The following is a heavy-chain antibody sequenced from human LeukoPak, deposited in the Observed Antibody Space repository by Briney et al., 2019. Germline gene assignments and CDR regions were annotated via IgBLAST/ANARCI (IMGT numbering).Heavy chain of an antibody. CDR1: GVTFSSYG. CDR3: ARDPDYTDYMSYNYYYMDV. D-gene: IGHD4-11*01. V-gene: IGHV3-33*01. Sequence: GGSLRLSCAASGVTFSSYGMHWVRQAPGKGLEWVAFIRYDGSNKYYADSVKGRFTISRDNAKKLVYLQMNSLRAEDTAVYYCARDPDYTDYMSYNYYYMDVWGKETTVTISS. J-gene: IGHJ6*03. CDR2: IRYDGSNK.